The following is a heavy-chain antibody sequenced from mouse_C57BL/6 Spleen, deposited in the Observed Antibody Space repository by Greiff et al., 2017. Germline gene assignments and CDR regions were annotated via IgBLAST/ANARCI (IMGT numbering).Heavy chain of an antibody. CDR3: ARDRRGGYAMDY. Sequence: EVQLVESGGGLVKPGGSLKLSCAASGFTFSSYAMSWVRQTPEKRLEWVATISDGGSYTYYPDNVKGRFTISRDNAKNNLYLQMSHLKSEDTAMYYCARDRRGGYAMDYWGQGTSVTVSS. J-gene: IGHJ4*01. CDR1: GFTFSSYA. V-gene: IGHV5-4*01. CDR2: ISDGGSYT.